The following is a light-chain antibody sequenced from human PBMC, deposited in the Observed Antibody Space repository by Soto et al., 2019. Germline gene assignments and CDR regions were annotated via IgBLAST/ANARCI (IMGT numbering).Light chain of an antibody. CDR3: QQYGSSPGT. CDR1: QSVSSNY. J-gene: IGKJ1*01. V-gene: IGKV3-20*01. Sequence: EIVVTRSPGTLSLSPGERATLSCRASQSVSSNYLAWYQQKPGQAPRLLIYGASSRATGIPDRFSGSGSGTDFTLTISRLEPEDFAVYYCQQYGSSPGTFGQGTKVAIK. CDR2: GAS.